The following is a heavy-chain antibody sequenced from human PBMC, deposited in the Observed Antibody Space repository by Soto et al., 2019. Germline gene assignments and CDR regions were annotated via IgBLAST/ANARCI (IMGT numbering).Heavy chain of an antibody. CDR1: GFTVSSNY. D-gene: IGHD5-12*01. Sequence: GGSLRLSCAASGFTVSSNYMRWVRQAPGKGLEWVSVIYSGGSSYYADSVKGRFTISRDNSKNTMYLQMNSLRAEDTAVYYWAGDGGGYDLDAFDIWGQGTMVTVSS. CDR3: AGDGGGYDLDAFDI. CDR2: IYSGGSS. V-gene: IGHV3-53*01. J-gene: IGHJ3*02.